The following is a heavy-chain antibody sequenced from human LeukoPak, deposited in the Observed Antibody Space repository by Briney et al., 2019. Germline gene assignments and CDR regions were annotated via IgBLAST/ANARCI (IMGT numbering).Heavy chain of an antibody. V-gene: IGHV3-23*01. Sequence: GGSLRLSCAASGFTFSSYAMSWVRQAPGKGLEWVSAISGSGGSTYYADSVKGRFTISRDNSKNTLYLQMNSLRAEDTAVYYCAADPHDFWSGYFTDYYGMDVWGQGTTVTVSS. CDR2: ISGSGGST. CDR1: GFTFSSYA. J-gene: IGHJ6*02. CDR3: AADPHDFWSGYFTDYYGMDV. D-gene: IGHD3-3*01.